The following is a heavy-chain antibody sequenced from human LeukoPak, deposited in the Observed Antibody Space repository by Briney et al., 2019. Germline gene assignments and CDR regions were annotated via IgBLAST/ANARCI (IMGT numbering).Heavy chain of an antibody. Sequence: PSQTLSLTCTVSGGSISSGSYYWSWIRQPPGKGLEWIGEINHSGSTNYNPSLKSRVTISVDTSKSQFSLKLSSVTAADTAVYYCARGGRIAAAGSGESYYFDYWGQGTLVTVSS. CDR2: INHSGST. CDR3: ARGGRIAAAGSGESYYFDY. D-gene: IGHD6-13*01. CDR1: GGSISSGSYY. V-gene: IGHV4-39*07. J-gene: IGHJ4*02.